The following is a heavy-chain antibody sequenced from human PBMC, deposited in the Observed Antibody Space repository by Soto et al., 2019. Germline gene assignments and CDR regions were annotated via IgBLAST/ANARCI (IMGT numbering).Heavy chain of an antibody. J-gene: IGHJ4*02. CDR1: GYTFTSYG. V-gene: IGHV1-18*01. CDR3: ARDLRYYDFWSGQSGDY. CDR2: ISAYNGNT. D-gene: IGHD3-3*01. Sequence: QVQLVQSGAEVKKPGASVKVSCKASGYTFTSYGISWVRQAPGQGLEWMGWISAYNGNTNYAQKLQGRVTMTTDTSTSTAYMELRILRYDDTAVYYCARDLRYYDFWSGQSGDYWGQGTLVTVSS.